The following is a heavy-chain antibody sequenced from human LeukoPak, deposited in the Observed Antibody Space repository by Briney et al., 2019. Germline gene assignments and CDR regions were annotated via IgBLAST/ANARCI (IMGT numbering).Heavy chain of an antibody. CDR3: ATGPRNDP. J-gene: IGHJ5*02. V-gene: IGHV1-2*02. Sequence: HVASVEVSCKASGYSFTGYYMHWVRQAPGQGLEWLGWVHPDNGNTYYAQRFRGRVTMSRDTSTTTAYMELSGLRSNDTAVYFCATGPRNDPWGQGTLVTVSS. CDR1: GYSFTGYY. D-gene: IGHD1-14*01. CDR2: VHPDNGNT.